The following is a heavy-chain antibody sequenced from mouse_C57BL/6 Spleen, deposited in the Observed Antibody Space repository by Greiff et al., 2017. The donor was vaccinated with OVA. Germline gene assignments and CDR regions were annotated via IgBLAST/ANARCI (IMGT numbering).Heavy chain of an antibody. CDR3: TRGGSETVVGNYAMDY. V-gene: IGHV1-15*01. Sequence: QVQLKQSGAELVRPGASVTLSCKASGYTFTDYEMHWVKQTPVHGLEWIGAIDPETGGTAYNQKFKGKAILTADKSSSTAYMELRSLTSEDSAVYYCTRGGSETVVGNYAMDYWGQGTSVTVSS. CDR2: IDPETGGT. CDR1: GYTFTDYE. J-gene: IGHJ4*01. D-gene: IGHD1-1*01.